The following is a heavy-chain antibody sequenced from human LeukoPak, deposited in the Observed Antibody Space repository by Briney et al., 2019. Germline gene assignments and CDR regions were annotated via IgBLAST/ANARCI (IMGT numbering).Heavy chain of an antibody. Sequence: SKTLSLTCTVSGYSISSGYYWGWIRQPPGKGLEWIGSIYHSGSTYYNPSLKSRVTISVDTSKNQFSLKLSSVTAADTAVYYCARAQLDHWGQGTLVTVSS. V-gene: IGHV4-38-2*02. J-gene: IGHJ5*02. CDR2: IYHSGST. CDR1: GYSISSGYY. CDR3: ARAQLDH. D-gene: IGHD2-2*01.